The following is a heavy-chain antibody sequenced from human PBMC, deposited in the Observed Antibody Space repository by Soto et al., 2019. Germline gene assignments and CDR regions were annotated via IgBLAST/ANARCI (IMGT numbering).Heavy chain of an antibody. Sequence: PGGSLRLSCAASGFTFDDYAMHWVRQAPGKGLEWVSGISWNSGSIGYADSVKGRFTISRDNSKNTLYLQMNSLRAEDTAVYYCAKDPSYSPYYGMDAWGQGTTVTVSS. J-gene: IGHJ6*02. V-gene: IGHV3-9*01. D-gene: IGHD2-21*01. CDR2: ISWNSGSI. CDR3: AKDPSYSPYYGMDA. CDR1: GFTFDDYA.